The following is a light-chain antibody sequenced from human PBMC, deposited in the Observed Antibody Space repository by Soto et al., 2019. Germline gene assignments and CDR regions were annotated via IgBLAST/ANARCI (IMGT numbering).Light chain of an antibody. J-gene: IGLJ3*02. CDR2: GVS. CDR3: SSYTSTYIWV. V-gene: IGLV2-14*01. Sequence: QSALTQPASVSGSPGQSITISCTGTSSDIGSHNFVSWHQQHPGKAPKFIIYGVSNRPSGVSNRFSGSKSGNTASLTISGLQADDKADYYCSSYTSTYIWVFGGGTKLTVL. CDR1: SSDIGSHNF.